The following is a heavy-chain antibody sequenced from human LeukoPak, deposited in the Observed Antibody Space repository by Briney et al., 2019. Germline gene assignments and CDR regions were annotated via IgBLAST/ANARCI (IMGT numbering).Heavy chain of an antibody. V-gene: IGHV3-23*01. J-gene: IGHJ4*02. Sequence: GGSLRLSCVGSGFTSIAYALTWARQAPGKGLEWVSGISGSGGSTYYADSVKGRFTISRDNSKNTLYLQMNSLRAEDTAVYYCAKDARYSIAWDFDYWGQGTLVTVSS. CDR2: ISGSGGST. D-gene: IGHD6-13*01. CDR1: GFTSIAYA. CDR3: AKDARYSIAWDFDY.